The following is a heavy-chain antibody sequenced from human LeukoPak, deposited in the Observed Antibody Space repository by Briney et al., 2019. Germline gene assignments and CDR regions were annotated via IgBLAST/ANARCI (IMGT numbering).Heavy chain of an antibody. D-gene: IGHD5-18*01. V-gene: IGHV5-51*01. J-gene: IGHJ5*02. Sequence: GESLKIPCKGSGYSFTSYWIGWVRQLPGKGLEWLGIIYTGDSDTRYSPSFQGQVTISADKSISTAYLQWSSLKASDTAMYYCARLPTTAMVAGWFDPWGQGTLVTVSS. CDR1: GYSFTSYW. CDR2: IYTGDSDT. CDR3: ARLPTTAMVAGWFDP.